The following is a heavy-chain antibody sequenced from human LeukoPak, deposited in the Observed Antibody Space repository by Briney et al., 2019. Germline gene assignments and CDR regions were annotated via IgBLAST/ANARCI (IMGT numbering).Heavy chain of an antibody. Sequence: GESLKISCKGSGYTFTTYWINWVRQMPGKGLEWMGTIDLSDSYTNYSPSFQGHVTISADKSINTAYLQWSSLGASDTAMYYCARSEGPYPVDYWGQGTLVTVSS. J-gene: IGHJ4*02. V-gene: IGHV5-10-1*01. CDR3: ARSEGPYPVDY. D-gene: IGHD2-21*01. CDR1: GYTFTTYW. CDR2: IDLSDSYT.